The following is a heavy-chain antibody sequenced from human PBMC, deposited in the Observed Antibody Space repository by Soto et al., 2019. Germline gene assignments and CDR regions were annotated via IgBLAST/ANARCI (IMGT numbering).Heavy chain of an antibody. CDR1: GYVFTDYY. CDR3: MRGASARDSSGYPYYFDP. CDR2: INCRSGGT. D-gene: IGHD3-22*01. J-gene: IGHJ4*02. V-gene: IGHV1-2*02. Sequence: ASASVSCKTSGYVFTDYYLHWVRQAPGQGLEWMGWINCRSGGTTYTQKFQGRVTLTMDTSTSTAYMELSSLISDDTALYYCMRGASARDSSGYPYYFDPWGQGTLVTVSS.